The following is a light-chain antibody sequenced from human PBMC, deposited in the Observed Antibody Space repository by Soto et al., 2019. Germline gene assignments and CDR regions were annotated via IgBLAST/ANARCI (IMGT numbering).Light chain of an antibody. CDR2: SNN. J-gene: IGLJ3*02. CDR1: TSNIGSNP. V-gene: IGLV1-44*01. Sequence: QSVLTQPPSASGTPGQRVAIFCSGSTSNIGSNPVSWYQQFPETAPKLLLYSNNQRPSGVPDRFSGSKSGTSASLAISGLQSEDEADYYCAAWDDGLNGVMFGGGTKVTVL. CDR3: AAWDDGLNGVM.